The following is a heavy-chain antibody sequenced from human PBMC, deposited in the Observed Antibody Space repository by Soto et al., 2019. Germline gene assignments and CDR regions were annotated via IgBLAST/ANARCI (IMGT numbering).Heavy chain of an antibody. D-gene: IGHD2-21*01. CDR3: ARLPVVVIALGYFDP. CDR2: INPTGST. V-gene: IGHV4-34*01. Sequence: SETLSLTCAVYGGSFIGYYWSWIRQPPGKGLEWIGEINPTGSTNYNPSLKSRLTISLDTSKNQFSLRLSSVTAADTAIYYCARLPVVVIALGYFDPWGPGTLVTVSS. CDR1: GGSFIGYY. J-gene: IGHJ5*02.